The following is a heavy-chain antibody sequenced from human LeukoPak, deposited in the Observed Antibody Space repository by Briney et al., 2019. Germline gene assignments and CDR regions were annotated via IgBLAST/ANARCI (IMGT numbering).Heavy chain of an antibody. CDR1: VRSIRIGSYY. CDR3: ARDYYGSGSYVDG. J-gene: IGHJ6*04. V-gene: IGHV4-61*02. Sequence: SQTQALMRSVSVRSIRIGSYYWSWIRQPAGKGLERIGRIQTSGSTNYNPSLKSRDTISVDTSKNQFSLKLRSVTAADTAVYYCARDYYGSGSYVDGWSKGTTATISS. CDR2: IQTSGST. D-gene: IGHD3-10*01.